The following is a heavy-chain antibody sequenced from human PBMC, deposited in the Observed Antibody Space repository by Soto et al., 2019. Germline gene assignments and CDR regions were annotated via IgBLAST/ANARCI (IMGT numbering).Heavy chain of an antibody. CDR3: AKDRVVVVVAAKYNWFDP. D-gene: IGHD2-15*01. J-gene: IGHJ5*02. Sequence: GGSLRLSCAASGFTFSSYGMHWVRQAPGKGLEWVAVISYDGSNKYYADSVKGRFTISRDNSKNTLYLQMNSLRAEDTAVYYCAKDRVVVVVAAKYNWFDPWGQGTLVTVSS. CDR2: ISYDGSNK. CDR1: GFTFSSYG. V-gene: IGHV3-30*18.